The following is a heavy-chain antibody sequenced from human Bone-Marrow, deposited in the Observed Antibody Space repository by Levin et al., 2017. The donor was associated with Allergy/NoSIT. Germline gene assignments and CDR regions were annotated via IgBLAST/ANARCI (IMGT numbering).Heavy chain of an antibody. Sequence: LSLTCAASGFTFSSYSMNWVRQAPGKGLEWVSSISSSSSYIYYADSVKGRFTISRDNAKNSLYLQMNSLRAEDTAVYYCARVAAAARGYWGQGTLVTVSS. D-gene: IGHD6-13*01. CDR3: ARVAAAARGY. CDR1: GFTFSSYS. V-gene: IGHV3-21*01. J-gene: IGHJ4*02. CDR2: ISSSSSYI.